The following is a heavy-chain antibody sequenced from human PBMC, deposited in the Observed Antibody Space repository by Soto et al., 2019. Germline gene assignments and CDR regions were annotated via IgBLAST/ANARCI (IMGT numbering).Heavy chain of an antibody. J-gene: IGHJ4*02. Sequence: EVQLLESGGGLVQPGGSLRLSCAASGFTFSSYAMSWVRQAPGKGLEWVSAISGSGGSTYYADSVKGRFTISRDNSKNTLYLQMNSLRAEDKAVYYCAKTSSYYDSSGYIGYWGQGTLVTVAS. CDR2: ISGSGGST. D-gene: IGHD3-22*01. CDR1: GFTFSSYA. V-gene: IGHV3-23*01. CDR3: AKTSSYYDSSGYIGY.